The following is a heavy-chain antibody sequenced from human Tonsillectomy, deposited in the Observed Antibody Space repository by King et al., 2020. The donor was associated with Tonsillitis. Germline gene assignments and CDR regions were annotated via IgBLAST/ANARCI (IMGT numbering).Heavy chain of an antibody. J-gene: IGHJ4*02. CDR3: ARATRAEWLVLDF. V-gene: IGHV1-69*01. CDR2: MIIVFGTT. Sequence: QLVQSGAEVKKPGSSVKVFCKASGGTFSSYIINWVRQGPGQGLEWMGGMIIVFGTTNYAQKFQGRVTITADESTSTAYMVLSSLRSEDTAVYYCARATRAEWLVLDFWGQGTLVTVSS. D-gene: IGHD6-19*01. CDR1: GGTFSSYI.